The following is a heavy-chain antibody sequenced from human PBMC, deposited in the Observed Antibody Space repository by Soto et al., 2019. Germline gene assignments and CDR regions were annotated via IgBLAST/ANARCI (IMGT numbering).Heavy chain of an antibody. CDR2: ISTYSGNT. Sequence: QVHLVQSGPEVKTPGASVKVSCKTSGYTFHTYNIGWARQAPGQGLEWMGWISTYSGNTDYAQKFQGRVTMTTDTSTSTAYMELRSLRSDDAALYYCARKVWEISDAFDMWGQGTMVTVSS. CDR3: ARKVWEISDAFDM. D-gene: IGHD1-26*01. V-gene: IGHV1-18*04. J-gene: IGHJ3*02. CDR1: GYTFHTYN.